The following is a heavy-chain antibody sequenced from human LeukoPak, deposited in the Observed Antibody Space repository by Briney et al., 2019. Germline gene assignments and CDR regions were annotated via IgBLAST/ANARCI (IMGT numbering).Heavy chain of an antibody. CDR3: ARREGYFDY. V-gene: IGHV4-39*01. CDR2: IYYSGST. CDR1: GVSISRSSCY. Sequence: SETLSLTCTVSGVSISRSSCYWGWIRQPPGKGLEWIASIYYSGSTYYNSSLKSRVTISLDTSKSQFSLKLSFVTAADTAIYYCARREGYFDYWGQGNLVTVSS. J-gene: IGHJ4*02.